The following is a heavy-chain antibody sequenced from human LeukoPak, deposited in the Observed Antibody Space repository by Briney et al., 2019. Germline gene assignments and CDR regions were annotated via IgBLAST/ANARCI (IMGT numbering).Heavy chain of an antibody. CDR3: ARHGGLKYGGYEKRFDY. V-gene: IGHV4-39*01. CDR1: GGSISSSSYF. D-gene: IGHD5-12*01. Sequence: SETLSLTCTASGGSISSSSYFWGWLRQPPGKGLDWIGSIYYSGSTYYNPSLESRVTISVDTSKNQFSLKLNSVTAADTAVYYCARHGGLKYGGYEKRFDYWGQGTLVTVSS. CDR2: IYYSGST. J-gene: IGHJ4*02.